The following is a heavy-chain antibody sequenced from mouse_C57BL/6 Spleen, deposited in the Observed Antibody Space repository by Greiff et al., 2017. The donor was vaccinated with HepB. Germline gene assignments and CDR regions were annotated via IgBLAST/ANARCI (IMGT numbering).Heavy chain of an antibody. Sequence: VMLQESGPELVKPGASVKISCKASGYAFSSSWMNWVKQRPGKGLEWIGRIYPGDGDTNYNGKFKGKATLTADKSSSTAYMQLSSLTSEDSAVYFCARDYGSSSGYFDVWGTGTTVTVSS. CDR2: IYPGDGDT. V-gene: IGHV1-82*01. CDR1: GYAFSSSW. CDR3: ARDYGSSSGYFDV. J-gene: IGHJ1*03. D-gene: IGHD1-1*01.